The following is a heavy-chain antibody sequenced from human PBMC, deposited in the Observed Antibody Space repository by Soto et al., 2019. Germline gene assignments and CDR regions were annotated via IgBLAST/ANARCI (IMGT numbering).Heavy chain of an antibody. CDR3: ARQSAHLSYYYGMDV. CDR2: IYYSGST. J-gene: IGHJ6*02. Sequence: SETLSLTCTVSGGSISSSSYYWGWIRQPPGKGLEWIGSIYYSGSTYYNPSLKSRVTISVDTSKNQFSLKLSSVTAADTAVYYRARQSAHLSYYYGMDVWGQGTTVTVSS. CDR1: GGSISSSSYY. V-gene: IGHV4-39*01.